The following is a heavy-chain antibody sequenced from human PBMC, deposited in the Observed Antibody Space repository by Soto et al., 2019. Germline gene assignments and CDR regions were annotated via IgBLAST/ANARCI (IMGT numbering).Heavy chain of an antibody. J-gene: IGHJ4*02. CDR3: AREYTYGSNFFDC. Sequence: QVQLQESGPGLVKPSQTLSLSCTVSGGSISSAAYYWSWIRQHPGKGLEWIGYISHSGSTYYTPSLTSRVIISAATSKNQFSLNLTSVTAADTAVYYCAREYTYGSNFFDCWGQGALVTVSS. D-gene: IGHD5-18*01. CDR1: GGSISSAAYY. V-gene: IGHV4-31*03. CDR2: ISHSGST.